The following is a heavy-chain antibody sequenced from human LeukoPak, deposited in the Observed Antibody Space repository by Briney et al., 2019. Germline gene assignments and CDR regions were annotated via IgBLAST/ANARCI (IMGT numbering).Heavy chain of an antibody. V-gene: IGHV4-34*01. D-gene: IGHD3-22*01. CDR1: GGSFSGYY. CDR2: INHSGST. Sequence: SETLSLTCAVYGGSFSGYYWSWIRQPPGKGLEWIGEINHSGSTNYNPSLKSRVTISVDTSKNQFSLELSSVTAADTAVYYCARETKYYYDSSGYLVYWGQGTLVTVSS. J-gene: IGHJ4*02. CDR3: ARETKYYYDSSGYLVY.